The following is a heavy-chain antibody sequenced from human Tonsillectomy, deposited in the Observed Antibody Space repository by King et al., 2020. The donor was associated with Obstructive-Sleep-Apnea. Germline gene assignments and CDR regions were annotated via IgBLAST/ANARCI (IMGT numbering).Heavy chain of an antibody. V-gene: IGHV3-33*06. CDR2: IWHDGSNK. D-gene: IGHD6-13*01. CDR1: GFTFSTYG. J-gene: IGHJ3*02. CDR3: AKDRAAAGPLGAFEI. Sequence: VQLVESGGGVVQPGRSLRLSCVASGFTFSTYGMHWVRQGPGKGLEWVAVIWHDGSNKYYADSVKGRFTISRDSSKNTLYLQMNSLRAEDTAVYYCAKDRAAAGPLGAFEIWGQGTMVSVSS.